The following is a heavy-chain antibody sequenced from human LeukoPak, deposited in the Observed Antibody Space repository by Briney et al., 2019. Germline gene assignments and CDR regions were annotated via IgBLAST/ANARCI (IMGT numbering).Heavy chain of an antibody. CDR3: AREYYYDSSGYSVDYYYYGMDV. J-gene: IGHJ6*02. CDR2: INPSTGGT. Sequence: ASVKVSCKTSGYTFIDYYVHWIRQAPGQGLEWMGRINPSTGGTDFAQKFQGKVSMTRDTSISTAYMELSRLGSDDTAVYFCAREYYYDSSGYSVDYYYYGMDVWGQGTTVTVSS. V-gene: IGHV1-2*06. CDR1: GYTFIDYY. D-gene: IGHD3-22*01.